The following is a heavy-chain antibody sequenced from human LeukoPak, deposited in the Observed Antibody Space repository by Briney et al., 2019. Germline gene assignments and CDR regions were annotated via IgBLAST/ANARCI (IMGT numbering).Heavy chain of an antibody. J-gene: IGHJ4*02. V-gene: IGHV3-48*01. D-gene: IGHD6-13*01. CDR1: GFTFSTYR. CDR3: ATVGSSWFYDY. Sequence: GGSLRLSCAASGFTFSTYRMNWVRQAPGRGLEWVSYFSSSSGTMYYADSVRGRFTISRDIAKNSLYLQMNSLRAEDTAVYYCATVGSSWFYDYWGQGTLVTVSS. CDR2: FSSSSGTM.